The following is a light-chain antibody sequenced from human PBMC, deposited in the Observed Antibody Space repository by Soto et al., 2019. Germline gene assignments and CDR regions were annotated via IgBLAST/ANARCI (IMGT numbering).Light chain of an antibody. CDR3: QQYGSTPLT. V-gene: IGKV3-20*01. CDR2: GAS. J-gene: IGKJ4*01. CDR1: HSVSRNY. Sequence: EIGLTQSPVTLSLSPGLIATLSFRASHSVSRNYVAWYQQKPGQAPRLLIYGASSRASGIPDRFSGSGSGADFTLSITRLEPEDFALYYCQQYGSTPLTFGGGTKVDIK.